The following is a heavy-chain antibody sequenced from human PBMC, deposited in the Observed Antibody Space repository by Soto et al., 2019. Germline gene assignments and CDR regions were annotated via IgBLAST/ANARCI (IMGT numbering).Heavy chain of an antibody. CDR1: GFTFSNAW. J-gene: IGHJ3*02. CDR2: IKSKTDGGTT. V-gene: IGHV3-15*07. CDR3: TTEDPVVYSYGWDAFDI. Sequence: GGSLRLSCAASGFTFSNAWMNWVRQAPGKGLEWVGRIKSKTDGGTTDYAAPVKGRFTISRDDSKNTLYLQMNSLKTEDTAVYYCTTEDPVVYSYGWDAFDIWGQGTMVTVSS. D-gene: IGHD5-18*01.